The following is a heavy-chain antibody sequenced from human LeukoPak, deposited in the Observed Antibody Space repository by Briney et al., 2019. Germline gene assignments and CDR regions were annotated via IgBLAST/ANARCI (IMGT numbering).Heavy chain of an antibody. CDR2: ISYDGSNK. V-gene: IGHV3-30*04. CDR3: AKDSPTAMITFNFDY. J-gene: IGHJ4*02. CDR1: GITFSSYA. D-gene: IGHD3-16*01. Sequence: GGSLRLSCAASGITFSSYAMHWVRQAPGKGLEWVAVISYDGSNKYYADSVKGRFTISRDNSKNTLFLQMNSLRVEDTAVYYCAKDSPTAMITFNFDYWGQGSLVTVSS.